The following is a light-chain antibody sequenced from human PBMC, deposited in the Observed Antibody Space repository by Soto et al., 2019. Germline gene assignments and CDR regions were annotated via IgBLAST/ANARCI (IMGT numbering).Light chain of an antibody. Sequence: DIQMTQSPSSLSASLGDRVTITCRASQSISRYLNWYQQKQGKAPKLLIYAASSLKSGVPSRFSGSGSGTDFTLTISSLPPEDFETYYCQQSYSNPLTFGQGTRLEIK. CDR1: QSISRY. J-gene: IGKJ5*01. V-gene: IGKV1-39*01. CDR2: AAS. CDR3: QQSYSNPLT.